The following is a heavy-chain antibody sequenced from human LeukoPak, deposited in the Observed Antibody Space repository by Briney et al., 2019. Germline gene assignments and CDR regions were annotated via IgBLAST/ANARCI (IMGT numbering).Heavy chain of an antibody. J-gene: IGHJ4*02. CDR2: IYYSGST. CDR3: ARDSLYYYDLALYYFDY. V-gene: IGHV4-39*02. CDR1: GGSISSSSYY. D-gene: IGHD3-22*01. Sequence: SETLSLTCTVSGGSISSSSYYWGWIRQPPGKGLEWIGSIYYSGSTYYNPSLKSRVTISVDTSKNQFSLRLSSVTAADTAVYYCARDSLYYYDLALYYFDYWGQGTLVTVSS.